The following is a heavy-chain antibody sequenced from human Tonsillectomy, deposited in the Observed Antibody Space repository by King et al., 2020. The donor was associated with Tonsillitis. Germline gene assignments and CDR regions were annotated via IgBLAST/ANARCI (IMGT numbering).Heavy chain of an antibody. CDR2: IWYDGRKK. J-gene: IGHJ4*02. CDR1: GFTFSSYG. D-gene: IGHD6-19*01. V-gene: IGHV3-33*08. CDR3: AREGSMYSSGWYYFVY. Sequence: QLVQSGGGVVQPGRSLRLSCAASGFTFSSYGVHWVRQAPGKGLEWVAVIWYDGRKKYYADSVKGRFTISRDNSKNTLYLQMNSLRAEDTAVYYCAREGSMYSSGWYYFVYWGQGTLVTVSS.